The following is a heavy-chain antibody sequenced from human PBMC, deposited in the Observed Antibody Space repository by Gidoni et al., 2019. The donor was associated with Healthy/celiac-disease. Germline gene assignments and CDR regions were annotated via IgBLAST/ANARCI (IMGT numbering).Heavy chain of an antibody. CDR1: GGSISSSSYY. CDR3: ARRTGYCSSTSCSHYFDY. J-gene: IGHJ4*02. Sequence: QLQLQESGPGLVKPSETLSLTCTVSGGSISSSSYYWGWIRQPPGKGLEWIGSIYYSGSTYYNPSLKSRVTISVDTSKNQFSLKLSSVTAADTAVYYCARRTGYCSSTSCSHYFDYWGQGTLVTVSS. D-gene: IGHD2-2*01. CDR2: IYYSGST. V-gene: IGHV4-39*01.